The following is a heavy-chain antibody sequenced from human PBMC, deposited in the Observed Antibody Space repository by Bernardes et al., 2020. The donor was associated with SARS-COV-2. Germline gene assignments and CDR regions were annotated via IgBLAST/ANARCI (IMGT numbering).Heavy chain of an antibody. Sequence: ETLSLTCAIYGGSLSGYYWNWIRQPPGKGLEWIGEINYSGSTNYNPSLKSRVTISIDTSKNQFSLTLSSVTAADTAVYYCARAVWGIWHYDLWGRGTLVTVSS. CDR1: GGSLSGYY. CDR2: INYSGST. J-gene: IGHJ2*01. CDR3: ARAVWGIWHYDL. V-gene: IGHV4-34*01. D-gene: IGHD3-16*01.